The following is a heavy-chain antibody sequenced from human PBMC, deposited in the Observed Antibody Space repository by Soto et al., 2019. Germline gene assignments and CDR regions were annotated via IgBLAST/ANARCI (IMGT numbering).Heavy chain of an antibody. CDR1: GYTFTSYG. CDR3: AHSSSWYLDWFDP. Sequence: ASVKVSCKASGYTFTSYGISWVRQAPGQGLEWMGWISAYNGNTNYAQKFQGRVNITRDTSASTAYMELRSLRSENTAVYYCAHSSSWYLDWFDPWGQGTMVIVSS. D-gene: IGHD6-13*01. J-gene: IGHJ5*02. CDR2: ISAYNGNT. V-gene: IGHV1-18*04.